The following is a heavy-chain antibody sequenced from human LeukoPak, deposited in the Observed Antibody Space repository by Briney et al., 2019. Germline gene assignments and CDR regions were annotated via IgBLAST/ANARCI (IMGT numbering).Heavy chain of an antibody. D-gene: IGHD6-25*01. V-gene: IGHV3-48*04. CDR3: ARAGRLPHPRYYFDS. CDR1: GFTFSTNS. CDR2: ISSSSSTI. Sequence: GGSLRLSCSASGFTFSTNSINWLRQAPGKGLEWVSYISSSSSTIYYADSVKGRFTISRDNAKNSLYLQLNSLRAEDTAVYYCARAGRLPHPRYYFDSWGQGTLVTVSS. J-gene: IGHJ4*02.